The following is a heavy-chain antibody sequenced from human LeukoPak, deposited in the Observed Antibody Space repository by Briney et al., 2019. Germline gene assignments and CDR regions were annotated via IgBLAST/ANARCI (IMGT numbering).Heavy chain of an antibody. CDR2: ISSNGSTT. V-gene: IGHV3-64D*06. CDR1: GFTFSTYA. D-gene: IGHD3-10*01. J-gene: IGHJ4*02. CDR3: TKDPYYYGSGSYPRFDY. Sequence: GGSLRLSCSASGFTFSTYAMHWVHQAPGKGLEYVSAISSNGSTTYYVDSVKGRFTISRDNSKNTLFLHMSSLRAEDTAVYYCTKDPYYYGSGSYPRFDYWGQGTLVTVSS.